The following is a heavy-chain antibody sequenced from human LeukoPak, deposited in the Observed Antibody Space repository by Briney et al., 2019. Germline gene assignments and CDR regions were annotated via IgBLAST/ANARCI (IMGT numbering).Heavy chain of an antibody. V-gene: IGHV3-23*01. CDR1: GFTFSSYA. CDR3: AKKVGLWFGELLYIDI. Sequence: PGGSLRLSCAASGFTFSSYAMSWVRQAPGKGLEWVSAISGSGGTTYYADSVKGRFTISRDNSKNTLYLQMNSLRAEDTAVYYCAKKVGLWFGELLYIDIWGQGTMVTVSS. D-gene: IGHD3-10*01. CDR2: ISGSGGTT. J-gene: IGHJ3*02.